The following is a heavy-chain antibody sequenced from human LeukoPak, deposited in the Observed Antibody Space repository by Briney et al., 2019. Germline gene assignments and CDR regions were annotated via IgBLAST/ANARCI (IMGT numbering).Heavy chain of an antibody. V-gene: IGHV3-23*01. Sequence: GGSLRLSCAASGFTFSSYAMSWVRQAPGKGLEWVSGISGSGTSTYYADSVKGRFTISRDNSKNTLYLQMNSLRAEDMAVYYCARIEWERLGRAFDIWGQGTMVTVSS. D-gene: IGHD1-26*01. J-gene: IGHJ3*02. CDR3: ARIEWERLGRAFDI. CDR2: ISGSGTST. CDR1: GFTFSSYA.